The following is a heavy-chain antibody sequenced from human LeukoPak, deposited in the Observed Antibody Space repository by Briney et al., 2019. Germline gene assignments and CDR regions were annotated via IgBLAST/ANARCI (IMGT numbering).Heavy chain of an antibody. CDR3: ARRGPCGSYYYYYYMDV. CDR2: IYSSGST. V-gene: IGHV4-61*02. J-gene: IGHJ6*03. D-gene: IGHD2-15*01. CDR1: SGSISSGTYY. Sequence: PSETLSLTCTVSSGSISSGTYYWSWIRQPAGKGLEWIGRIYSSGSTNYNPSLKSRVTISVDTSKNQFSLKLSSVTAADTAVYYCARRGPCGSYYYYYYMDVLGKGTTVTVSS.